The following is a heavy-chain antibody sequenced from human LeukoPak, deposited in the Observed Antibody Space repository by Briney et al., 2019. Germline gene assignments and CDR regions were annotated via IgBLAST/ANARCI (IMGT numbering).Heavy chain of an antibody. CDR2: ITAIDGRT. Sequence: GGSLRLSCVASGFTFSSTTMGWVRQAPGRGLEWVSSITAIDGRTYYADSVRGRFTISRDNSKNTVYLQLNSLRAGDTAIYYCTKDRRGPAAGTWYFDSWGQGTLVTVPS. V-gene: IGHV3-23*01. J-gene: IGHJ4*02. CDR1: GFTFSSTT. CDR3: TKDRRGPAAGTWYFDS. D-gene: IGHD6-13*01.